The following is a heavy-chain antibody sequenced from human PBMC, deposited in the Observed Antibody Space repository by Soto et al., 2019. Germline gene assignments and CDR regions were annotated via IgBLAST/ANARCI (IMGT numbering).Heavy chain of an antibody. J-gene: IGHJ4*01. V-gene: IGHV3-23*01. CDR2: ISGNRGKT. CDR3: AKLGFVLMKLYYVHQ. CDR1: GFTFSSYA. D-gene: IGHD2-8*01. Sequence: PGGSLRLSCTASGFTFSSYAMRWVRQAPGKELGWVSTISGNRGKTNYAESVKGRFSISRDNSKNTGHLQLDSLRAEDTAVYFCAKLGFVLMKLYYVHQWGHGTLVTVSS.